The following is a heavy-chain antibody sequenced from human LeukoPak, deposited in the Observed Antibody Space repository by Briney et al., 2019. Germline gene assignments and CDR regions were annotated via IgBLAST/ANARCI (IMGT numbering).Heavy chain of an antibody. D-gene: IGHD2-2*02. V-gene: IGHV3-20*04. CDR3: ARGLGYCSSTSCYIPDY. CDR1: GFTFDDYG. CDR2: INWNGGST. J-gene: IGHJ4*02. Sequence: GGSLRLSCAAYGFTFDDYGMSWVRQAPGKGLEWVSGINWNGGSTGYADSVKGRFTISRDNAKNSLYLQMNSLRAEDTALYYCARGLGYCSSTSCYIPDYWGQGTLVTVSS.